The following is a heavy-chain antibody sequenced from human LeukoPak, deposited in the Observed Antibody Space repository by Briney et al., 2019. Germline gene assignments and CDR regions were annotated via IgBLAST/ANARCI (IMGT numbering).Heavy chain of an antibody. D-gene: IGHD6-13*01. CDR1: GLTFNNYA. J-gene: IGHJ3*02. V-gene: IGHV3-23*01. Sequence: TGGSLRLSCAASGLTFNNYAMSWVRQAPGKGLEWVSTISGGGYDTYYADSVKGRFTISRDNSKNTLYLQMSSLRAEDTAVYYCAKDTEPGSIAAAFLPQSDAFDIWGQGTMVTVSS. CDR3: AKDTEPGSIAAAFLPQSDAFDI. CDR2: ISGGGYDT.